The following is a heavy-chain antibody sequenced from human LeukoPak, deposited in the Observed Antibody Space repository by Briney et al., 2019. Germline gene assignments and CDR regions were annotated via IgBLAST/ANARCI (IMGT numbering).Heavy chain of an antibody. D-gene: IGHD5-18*01. CDR2: IKQDGSEK. CDR1: GFTFSSYW. CDR3: ARDLAYSRLDY. J-gene: IGHJ4*02. Sequence: GGSLRLSCAASGFTFSSYWMSWVRQAPGKGLEWVANIKQDGSEKYYVDSVKGRFTISRDNAKNSLYLQMDSLRVEDTAFYYCARDLAYSRLDYWGQGMLVTVSS. V-gene: IGHV3-7*01.